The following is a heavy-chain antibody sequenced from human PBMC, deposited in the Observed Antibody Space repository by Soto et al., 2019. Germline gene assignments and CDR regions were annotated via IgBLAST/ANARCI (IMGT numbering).Heavy chain of an antibody. CDR2: ISWDGGST. CDR1: GFTFDDYT. CDR3: AKGRAVAGPKYYYGMDV. V-gene: IGHV3-43*01. J-gene: IGHJ6*02. D-gene: IGHD6-19*01. Sequence: GGSLRLSCAASGFTFDDYTMHWVRQAPGKGLEWVSLISWDGGSTYYADSVKGRFTISRDNSKNSLYLQMNSLRTEDTALYYCAKGRAVAGPKYYYGMDVWGQGTTVTVSS.